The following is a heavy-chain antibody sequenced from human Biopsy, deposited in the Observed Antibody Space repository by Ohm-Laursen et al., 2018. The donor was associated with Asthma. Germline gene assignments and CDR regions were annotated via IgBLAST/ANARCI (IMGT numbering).Heavy chain of an antibody. D-gene: IGHD1-20*01. V-gene: IGHV4-34*01. CDR3: ARAAITGIRGWFDP. CDR2: IDQSGYT. CDR1: GGYLTGHY. Sequence: SDTLSLTCTVYGGYLTGHYWNWISQPPGKGLEWIGEIDQSGYTNYNPSLKSRVTISADTSKNQFHLNLSSVTAADTAVYFCARAAITGIRGWFDPWGQGTQVTVSS. J-gene: IGHJ5*02.